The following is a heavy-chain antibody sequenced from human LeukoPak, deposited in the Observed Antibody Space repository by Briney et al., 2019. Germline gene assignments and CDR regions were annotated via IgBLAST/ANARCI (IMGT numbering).Heavy chain of an antibody. Sequence: SLRLSCAASAFTFSSYGTHCVRQAPGKVLEWVAVIWNGGSNKYYADSVKGRFTISRDNCKNTLYLQVDRLRAEDTAVSFCARDVPSLAPHNYFSYWGQGTPVTAST. D-gene: IGHD2-2*01. CDR1: AFTFSSYG. V-gene: IGHV3-33*01. CDR3: ARDVPSLAPHNYFSY. CDR2: IWNGGSNK. J-gene: IGHJ4*02.